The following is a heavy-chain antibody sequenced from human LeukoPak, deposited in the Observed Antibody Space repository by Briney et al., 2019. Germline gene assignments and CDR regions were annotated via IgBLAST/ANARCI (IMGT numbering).Heavy chain of an antibody. D-gene: IGHD3-9*01. V-gene: IGHV3-23*01. CDR1: GFTFSSYA. CDR2: ISGSGGST. CDR3: ATGLRYFDWLLTTQT. Sequence: GGSLRLSCAASGFTFSSYAMSWVGQAPGKGLEWVAAISGSGGSTYYADSVKGRFTISRDNSKNTLYLQMNSLRAEDTAVYYCATGLRYFDWLLTTQTWGQGTLVTVSS. J-gene: IGHJ5*02.